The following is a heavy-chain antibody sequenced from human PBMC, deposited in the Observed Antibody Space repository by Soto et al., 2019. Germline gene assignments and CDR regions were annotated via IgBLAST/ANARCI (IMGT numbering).Heavy chain of an antibody. V-gene: IGHV4-38-2*01. CDR2: IHHSGTT. Sequence: SETLSLTCAVSGYSISSGWYWGWIRQPPGKGLEWIGNIHHSGTTYYNPSLQSRVTISIDTSKNLFPLKLNSVTAADTAVYYCARAGDTMIRGVIIMNYYGMDVWGQGTTVTVSS. J-gene: IGHJ6*02. D-gene: IGHD3-10*01. CDR3: ARAGDTMIRGVIIMNYYGMDV. CDR1: GYSISSGWY.